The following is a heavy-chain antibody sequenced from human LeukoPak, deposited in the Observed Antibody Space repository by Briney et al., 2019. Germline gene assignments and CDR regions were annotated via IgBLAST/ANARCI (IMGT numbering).Heavy chain of an antibody. CDR2: IYYSGST. Sequence: SETLSLTCTVSGGPISTYYWSWIRQPPGKGLEWIGYIYYSGSTNYNPSLKSRVTMSVDTSKNQFSLKLSSVTAADTAVYYCARPSRGYSYGPFDYWGQGTLVTVSS. D-gene: IGHD5-18*01. CDR3: ARPSRGYSYGPFDY. CDR1: GGPISTYY. J-gene: IGHJ4*02. V-gene: IGHV4-59*08.